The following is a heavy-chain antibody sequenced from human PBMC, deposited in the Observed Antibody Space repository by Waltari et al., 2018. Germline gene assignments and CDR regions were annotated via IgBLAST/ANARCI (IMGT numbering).Heavy chain of an antibody. Sequence: QLQLQESGPGLVKPSETLSLTCTVSGGSISSSSYYWGWIRQPPGKGLEWIGSIYYSGVTHYTPSLKSRVTISVDTSKNQFSLKLSSVTAADTAVYYCARVRITGIDYWGQGTLVTVSS. J-gene: IGHJ4*02. V-gene: IGHV4-39*07. CDR1: GGSISSSSYY. CDR2: IYYSGVT. D-gene: IGHD1-20*01. CDR3: ARVRITGIDY.